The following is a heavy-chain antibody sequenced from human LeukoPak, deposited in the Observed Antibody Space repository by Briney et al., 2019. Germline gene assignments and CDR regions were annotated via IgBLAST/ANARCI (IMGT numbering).Heavy chain of an antibody. D-gene: IGHD6-13*01. CDR3: ARGLRREQQLLRAFDY. CDR1: GYTFTNYD. V-gene: IGHV1-8*01. CDR2: VNPNSGNT. J-gene: IGHJ4*02. Sequence: GASVRVSRKASGYTFTNYDINWMRQASRQGLEWMGWVNPNSGNTGSAQKFQGRVTMTSNTSISTAYMELSSLRSEDTAVYYCARGLRREQQLLRAFDYWGQGTPVTVSS.